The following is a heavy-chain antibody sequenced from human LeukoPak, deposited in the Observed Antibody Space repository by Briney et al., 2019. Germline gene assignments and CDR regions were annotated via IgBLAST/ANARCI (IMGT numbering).Heavy chain of an antibody. V-gene: IGHV4-59*08. J-gene: IGHJ4*02. CDR1: GGSSSSYY. CDR2: IYYSGST. D-gene: IGHD5-18*01. CDR3: ARHLQDTAMVSPLYYFDN. Sequence: PSETLSLTCTVSGGSSSSYYWSWIRQPPGKGLEWIGYIYYSGSTKHNPSLKSRVTISVDTSKNQFSLRLSSVTAADTAVYYCARHLQDTAMVSPLYYFDNWGQGTLVTVSS.